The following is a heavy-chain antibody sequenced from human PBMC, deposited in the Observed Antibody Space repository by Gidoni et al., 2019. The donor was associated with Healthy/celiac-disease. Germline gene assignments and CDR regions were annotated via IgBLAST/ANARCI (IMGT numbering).Heavy chain of an antibody. J-gene: IGHJ4*02. V-gene: IGHV3-30*04. Sequence: QVQLVESGGGVVKPGRSRRLSCAAAGSTFSSYAMHWVRQAPGKGLEWVAVISYDGSNKYYADSVKGRFTISRDNSKNTLYLHMNSLRAEDTAVYYCAREFKGYFDYWGQGPLVTVSS. CDR2: ISYDGSNK. CDR3: AREFKGYFDY. CDR1: GSTFSSYA.